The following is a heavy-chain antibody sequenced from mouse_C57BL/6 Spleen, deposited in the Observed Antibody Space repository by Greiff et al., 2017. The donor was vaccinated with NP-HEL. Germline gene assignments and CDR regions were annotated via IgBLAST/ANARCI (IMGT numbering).Heavy chain of an antibody. CDR1: GYTFTSYW. D-gene: IGHD1-1*01. J-gene: IGHJ2*01. V-gene: IGHV1-50*01. Sequence: VQLQQSGAELVKPGASVKLSCKASGYTFTSYWMQWVKQRPGQGLEWIGEIDPSDSYTNYNQKFKGKATLTVDTSSSTAYMQLSSLTSEDSAVYYCARAVRVVVATYYFDYWGQGTTLTVSS. CDR3: ARAVRVVVATYYFDY. CDR2: IDPSDSYT.